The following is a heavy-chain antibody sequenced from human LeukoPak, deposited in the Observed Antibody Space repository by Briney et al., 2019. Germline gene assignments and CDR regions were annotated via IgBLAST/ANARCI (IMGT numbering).Heavy chain of an antibody. J-gene: IGHJ6*03. CDR2: IPIFGTA. V-gene: IGHV1-69*01. D-gene: IGHD1-14*01. Sequence: IPIFGTANYAQKFQGRVTITADESTSTAYMELSSLRSEDTAVYYCARVLHRYYYYYMDVWGKGTTVTVSS. CDR3: ARVLHRYYYYYMDV.